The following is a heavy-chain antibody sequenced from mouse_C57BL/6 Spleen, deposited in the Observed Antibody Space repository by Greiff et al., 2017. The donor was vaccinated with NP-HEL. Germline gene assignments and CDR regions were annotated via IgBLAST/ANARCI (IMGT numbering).Heavy chain of an antibody. V-gene: IGHV5-17*01. CDR1: GFTFSDYG. CDR3: ARSDYGAMDY. Sequence: EVHLVESGGGLVKPGGSLKLSCAASGFTFSDYGMHWVRQAPEKGLEWVAYISSGSSTIYYADTVKGRFTISRDNAKNTLFLQMTSLRSEDTAMYYCARSDYGAMDYWGQGTSVTVSS. CDR2: ISSGSSTI. J-gene: IGHJ4*01. D-gene: IGHD2-4*01.